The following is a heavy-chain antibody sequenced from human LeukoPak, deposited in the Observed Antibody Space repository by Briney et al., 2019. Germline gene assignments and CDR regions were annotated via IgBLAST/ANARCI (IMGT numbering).Heavy chain of an antibody. Sequence: GGFLRLSCAASGFTVSSNYMSWVRQAPGKGLEWVSVIYSGGSTYYADSVKGRFTISRDNSKNTLYLQMNSLRAEDTAVYYCARGGDPYYFDYWGQGTLVTVSS. V-gene: IGHV3-66*01. CDR3: ARGGDPYYFDY. CDR2: IYSGGST. CDR1: GFTVSSNY. D-gene: IGHD4-17*01. J-gene: IGHJ4*02.